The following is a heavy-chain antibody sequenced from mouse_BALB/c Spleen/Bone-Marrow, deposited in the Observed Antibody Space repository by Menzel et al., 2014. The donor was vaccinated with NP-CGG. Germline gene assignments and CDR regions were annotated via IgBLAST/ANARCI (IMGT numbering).Heavy chain of an antibody. V-gene: IGHV1-26*01. J-gene: IGHJ4*01. D-gene: IGHD2-4*01. CDR1: GYSFTGYT. CDR2: INPYNGGT. Sequence: VQLQQPGPELVKPGASIKISCKASGYSFTGYTMNWVKQSHGKNLEWIGLINPYNGGTNYNQKFKGKATLTVDKSSSTAYMELLSLTSEDSAVYYCARRNDYDGGASTAMDYWGQGTSVTVSS. CDR3: ARRNDYDGGASTAMDY.